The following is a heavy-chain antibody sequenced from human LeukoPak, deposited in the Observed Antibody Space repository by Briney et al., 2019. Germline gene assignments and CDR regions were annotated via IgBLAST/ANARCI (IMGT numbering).Heavy chain of an antibody. J-gene: IGHJ6*03. V-gene: IGHV1-8*03. CDR2: MNPNSGNT. CDR3: AREVQAYDFWSTDYFMDV. Sequence: ASVKVSCKASGYTFTNYDINWVRQAPGQGLEWMGWMNPNSGNTGFAQKFQGRVTITRNTSVTTAYMELRSLRSEDTAVYYCAREVQAYDFWSTDYFMDVWGKGTTVTVSS. D-gene: IGHD3-3*01. CDR1: GYTFTNYD.